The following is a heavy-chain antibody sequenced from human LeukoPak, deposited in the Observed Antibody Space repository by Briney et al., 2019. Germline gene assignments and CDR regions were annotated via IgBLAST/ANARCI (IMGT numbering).Heavy chain of an antibody. CDR2: IIPMFGTA. CDR1: GGTFSSYE. CDR3: ASGTADIVVVPATLRNYYFDY. J-gene: IGHJ4*02. D-gene: IGHD2-2*01. V-gene: IGHV1-69*06. Sequence: SVKVSCKASGGTFSSYEISWVRQAPGQGLEWMGGIIPMFGTAKYAQKFQGRVTITADKSTSTAYMELSSLRSEDTAVYYCASGTADIVVVPATLRNYYFDYWGQGTLVTVSS.